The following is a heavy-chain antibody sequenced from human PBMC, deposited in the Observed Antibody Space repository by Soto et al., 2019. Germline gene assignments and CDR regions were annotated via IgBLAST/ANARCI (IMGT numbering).Heavy chain of an antibody. CDR2: VYYSGST. CDR3: ARGYYDTSGQSNTFDI. D-gene: IGHD3-22*01. V-gene: IGHV4-59*01. Sequence: QVQLQESGPGLVKPSETLSLTCTVSGASISSSYWSWIRQSPGKGLEWIGYVYYSGSTNYNPSLNSRVTISVDTSQNQFSLKLSSVTAADTAVYYCARGYYDTSGQSNTFDIWGQGTMVTVSS. J-gene: IGHJ3*02. CDR1: GASISSSY.